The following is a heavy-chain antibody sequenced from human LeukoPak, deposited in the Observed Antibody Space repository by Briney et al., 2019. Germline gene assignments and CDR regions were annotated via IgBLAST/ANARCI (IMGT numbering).Heavy chain of an antibody. Sequence: GGSLRLSCAASGFTFNSYAMYWVRQAPGKGLEWVSGIFGSGGSAHYADSVKGRFTISRDNAKNSLYLQMNSLRAEDTAVYYCARESMSSNWFYFDYWGQGNLVTVSS. CDR3: ARESMSSNWFYFDY. CDR1: GFTFNSYA. V-gene: IGHV3-23*01. CDR2: IFGSGGSA. J-gene: IGHJ4*02. D-gene: IGHD6-13*01.